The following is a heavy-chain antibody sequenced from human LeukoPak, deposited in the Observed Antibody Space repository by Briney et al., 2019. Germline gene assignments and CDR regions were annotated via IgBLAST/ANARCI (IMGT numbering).Heavy chain of an antibody. CDR3: ARVSGHHYYGSGSYYPYDY. Sequence: SVKVSCKASGGTFSSYAISWVRQAPGQGLEWMGGIIPIFGTANYAQKFQGRVTITADESTSTAYMELSSLRSEDTAVYYCARVSGHHYYGSGSYYPYDYWGQGTLVTVSS. D-gene: IGHD3-10*01. J-gene: IGHJ4*02. CDR2: IIPIFGTA. V-gene: IGHV1-69*13. CDR1: GGTFSSYA.